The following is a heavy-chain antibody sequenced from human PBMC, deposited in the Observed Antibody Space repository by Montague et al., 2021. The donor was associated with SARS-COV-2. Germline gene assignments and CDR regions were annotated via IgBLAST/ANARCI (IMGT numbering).Heavy chain of an antibody. V-gene: IGHV4-39*01. CDR1: GDSVSSDRYY. J-gene: IGHJ5*01. CDR2: IYFLGNT. D-gene: IGHD3-10*01. CDR3: ARSAMIRGDFTSWFDS. Sequence: SETLSLTCTVSGDSVSSDRYYWGWIRQSPGKGLEWIGTIYFLGNTYYSPSLKSRVTMSVDTSKNQLSLRLTSVTASGTAIYYCARSAMIRGDFTSWFDSWGQGTLVTVSS.